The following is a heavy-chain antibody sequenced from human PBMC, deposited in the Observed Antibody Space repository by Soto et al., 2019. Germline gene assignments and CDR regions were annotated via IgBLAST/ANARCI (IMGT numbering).Heavy chain of an antibody. Sequence: SDTLSLTCTLSFVSISTVGYYWSWIRQHPGKGLEWIGYIYYSGSTYYNPSLKSRVTISVDTSKNQFSLKLSSVTAADTAVYYCARTPSAWGQGTLVTVS. CDR2: IYYSGST. CDR1: FVSISTVGYY. CDR3: ARTPSA. J-gene: IGHJ5*02. V-gene: IGHV4-31*03.